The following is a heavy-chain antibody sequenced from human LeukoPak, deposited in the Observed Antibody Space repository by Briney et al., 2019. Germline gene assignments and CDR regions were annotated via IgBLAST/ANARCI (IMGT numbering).Heavy chain of an antibody. J-gene: IGHJ4*02. V-gene: IGHV3-74*01. Sequence: GGSLRLTCAASGFPFSGYWMHWVRQAPGKGLVWVSRINSDGSTTTYADAVKGRFTISRDNAKNTLYLQMNSLRAEDTAVYYCARDRGGYGPTTTDYWGQGTLVTVSS. CDR2: INSDGSTT. D-gene: IGHD5-18*01. CDR1: GFPFSGYW. CDR3: ARDRGGYGPTTTDY.